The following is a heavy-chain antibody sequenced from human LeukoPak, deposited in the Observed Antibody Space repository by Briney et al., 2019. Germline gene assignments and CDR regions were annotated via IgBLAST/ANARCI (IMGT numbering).Heavy chain of an antibody. Sequence: GGSLRLSCAASGFTFSSYEMNWVRQAPGKGLEWVSYISSSGSTIYYADSVKGRFTISRDNAKNSLYLQMNSLRAEDTAVYYFARDGGSWYRMFDYWGQETLVTVSS. D-gene: IGHD6-13*01. J-gene: IGHJ4*02. CDR3: ARDGGSWYRMFDY. CDR1: GFTFSSYE. V-gene: IGHV3-48*03. CDR2: ISSSGSTI.